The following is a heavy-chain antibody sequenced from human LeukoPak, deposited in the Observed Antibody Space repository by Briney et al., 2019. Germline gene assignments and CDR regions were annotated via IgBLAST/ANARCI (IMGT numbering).Heavy chain of an antibody. CDR3: AKDSSRSIAVAGLGEYFQH. D-gene: IGHD6-19*01. Sequence: PGGSLRLSCAASGLTFSSYAMSWVRQAPGKGLEWVSAISGSGDSTYYADSVKGRFTISRDNSKNTLYLQMNSLRAEDTAVYYCAKDSSRSIAVAGLGEYFQHWGQGTLVTVSS. CDR1: GLTFSSYA. V-gene: IGHV3-23*01. J-gene: IGHJ1*01. CDR2: ISGSGDST.